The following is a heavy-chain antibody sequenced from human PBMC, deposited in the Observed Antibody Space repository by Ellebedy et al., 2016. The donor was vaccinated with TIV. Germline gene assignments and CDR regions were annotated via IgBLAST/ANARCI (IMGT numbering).Heavy chain of an antibody. CDR3: ARFAPLGPGISSNVLDP. J-gene: IGHJ5*02. Sequence: SETLSLTXTVSGGSISSSSYYWYWLRQPPGKGLDWIGYIYSSGTTDYNPSLKSRVTISRDTSRNQFSLTMSSVTEADTALYYCARFAPLGPGISSNVLDPWGQGITVTVSS. V-gene: IGHV4-61*05. CDR1: GGSISSSSYY. D-gene: IGHD3-3*01. CDR2: IYSSGTT.